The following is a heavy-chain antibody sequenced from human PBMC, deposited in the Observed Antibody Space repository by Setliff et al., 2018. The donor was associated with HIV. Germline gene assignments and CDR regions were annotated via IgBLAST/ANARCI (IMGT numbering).Heavy chain of an antibody. J-gene: IGHJ5*01. CDR3: ASAGEMLTGGARDTDTSLSSTTQEYAGVSAAVTDLSLRGNWF. Sequence: GASVKVSCKASGYTFINYGISWVRQAPGQGLEWMGWISAYNGNTNYAQKFQGRVTMTTDASTSTAYMELGSLTSDDTAFSYCASAGEMLTGGARDTDTSLSSTTQEYAGVSAAVTDLSLRGNWF. CDR2: ISAYNGNT. V-gene: IGHV1-18*01. D-gene: IGHD3-16*01. CDR1: GYTFINYG.